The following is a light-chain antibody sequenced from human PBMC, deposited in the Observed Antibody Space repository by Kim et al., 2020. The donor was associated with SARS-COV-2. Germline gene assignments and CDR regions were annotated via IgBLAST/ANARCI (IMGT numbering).Light chain of an antibody. J-gene: IGKJ1*01. CDR2: GAS. V-gene: IGKV3-15*01. CDR3: QQYDDWPPWT. Sequence: SLGERATLSCRACQSVSDNLAWYQQKPGQAPRLLIYGASTRATGIPARFSGSGSGTEFTLTISSLQSEDSAVYYCQQYDDWPPWTFGQGTKVDIK. CDR1: QSVSDN.